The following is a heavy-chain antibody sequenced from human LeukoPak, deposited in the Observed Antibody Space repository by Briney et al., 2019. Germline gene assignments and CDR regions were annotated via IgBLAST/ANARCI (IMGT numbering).Heavy chain of an antibody. J-gene: IGHJ4*02. D-gene: IGHD3-22*01. Sequence: SETLSLTCTVSGDSISSGSYYWSWIRQPARKGLEWIGRIYTSGSTNYNPSLKSRVTISVDTSKNQFSLKLSSVTAADTAVYYCARGPYYYDSSGVLDYWGQGTLVTVSS. V-gene: IGHV4-61*02. CDR3: ARGPYYYDSSGVLDY. CDR1: GDSISSGSYY. CDR2: IYTSGST.